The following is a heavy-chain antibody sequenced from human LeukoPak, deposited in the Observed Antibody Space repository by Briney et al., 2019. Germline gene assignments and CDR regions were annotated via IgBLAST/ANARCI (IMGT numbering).Heavy chain of an antibody. CDR2: IYHSGST. CDR3: ARAKGYCSSTSCYGGLDY. CDR1: GGSISSSNW. V-gene: IGHV4-4*02. D-gene: IGHD2-2*01. J-gene: IGHJ4*02. Sequence: PSGTLSLTCAVSGGSISSSNWWSWVRQPPGKGLEWIGEIYHSGSTNYNPSLKSRVTISVDKSKNQFSLKLSSVTAADTAVYYCARAKGYCSSTSCYGGLDYWGQGTLVTVSS.